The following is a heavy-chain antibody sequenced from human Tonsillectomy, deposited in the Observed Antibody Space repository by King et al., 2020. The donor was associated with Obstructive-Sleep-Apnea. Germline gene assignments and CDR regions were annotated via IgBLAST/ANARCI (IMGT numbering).Heavy chain of an antibody. CDR3: ARGRSGWSEYFQH. V-gene: IGHV4-38-2*01. CDR1: GNTISGGYY. D-gene: IGHD6-19*01. Sequence: VQLQESGPGLGKPSETLSLTCSVSGNTISGGYYWGWIRQPPGKGLEWIGSIHHSGSTNYNPSLKSRVTISVDTSKAQFSLRLNSVTAADTAVYYCARGRSGWSEYFQHWGQGTLVTVSS. J-gene: IGHJ1*01. CDR2: IHHSGST.